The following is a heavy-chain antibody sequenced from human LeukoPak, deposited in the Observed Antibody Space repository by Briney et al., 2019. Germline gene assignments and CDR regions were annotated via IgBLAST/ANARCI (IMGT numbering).Heavy chain of an antibody. J-gene: IGHJ4*02. CDR2: IKQDGSEK. V-gene: IGHV3-7*01. CDR3: ARRITMVRGVTPFDY. Sequence: PGGSLRLSCAASGFTFSSYWMSWVRQAPGKGLEWVANIKQDGSEKYYVDSVKGRFTISRDNAKNSLYLQMNSLSAENTAVYYCARRITMVRGVTPFDYWGQGTLVTVSS. CDR1: GFTFSSYW. D-gene: IGHD3-10*01.